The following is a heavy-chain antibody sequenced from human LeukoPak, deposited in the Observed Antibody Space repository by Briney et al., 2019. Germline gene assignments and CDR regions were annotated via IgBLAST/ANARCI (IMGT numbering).Heavy chain of an antibody. Sequence: ASVKVSCKASGYTFTGYYMHWVRQAPGQGLEWMGWINPNSGGTNYAQKFQGRVTMTRDTSISTAYMELSRLRSDDTAVYYCARVITGYDFWSGYYPNYCYYYMDVWGKGTTVTVSS. J-gene: IGHJ6*03. CDR3: ARVITGYDFWSGYYPNYCYYYMDV. V-gene: IGHV1-2*02. CDR2: INPNSGGT. CDR1: GYTFTGYY. D-gene: IGHD3-3*01.